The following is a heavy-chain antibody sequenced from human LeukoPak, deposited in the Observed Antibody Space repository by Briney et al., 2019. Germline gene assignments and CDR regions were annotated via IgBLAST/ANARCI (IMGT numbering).Heavy chain of an antibody. CDR2: IYYSGST. CDR3: ARDLGYYDSSGPLGFDP. J-gene: IGHJ5*02. V-gene: IGHV4-31*11. CDR1: GDSITNNNDH. D-gene: IGHD3-22*01. Sequence: SETLSLTCAVSGDSITNNNDHWGWIRQPPGKGLEWIGYIYYSGSTYYNPSLKSRVTISVDTSKNQFSLKLSSVTAADTAVYYCARDLGYYDSSGPLGFDPWGQGTLVTVSS.